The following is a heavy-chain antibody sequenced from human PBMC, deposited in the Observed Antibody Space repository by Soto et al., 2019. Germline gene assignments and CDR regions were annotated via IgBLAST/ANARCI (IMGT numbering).Heavy chain of an antibody. D-gene: IGHD3-10*01. CDR2: INPNSGGT. CDR1: GYTFTGYY. V-gene: IGHV1-2*02. CDR3: AREIRVWFGELLCSYGMDV. Sequence: ASVKVSCKASGYTFTGYYMHWVRQAPGQGLEWMGWINPNSGGTNYAQKFEGRVTMTRDASISTAYMELSRLRSDDTAVYYCAREIRVWFGELLCSYGMDVWGQGTTVTAP. J-gene: IGHJ6*02.